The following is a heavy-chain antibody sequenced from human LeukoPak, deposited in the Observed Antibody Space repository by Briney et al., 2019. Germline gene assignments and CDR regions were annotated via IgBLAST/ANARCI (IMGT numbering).Heavy chain of an antibody. CDR2: ISGSGGHT. D-gene: IGHD2-2*01. CDR1: GFTLSNAW. V-gene: IGHV3-23*01. J-gene: IGHJ5*02. CDR3: AKGGLSCSSSSCYSANNWFDP. Sequence: GGSLRLSCAASGFTLSNAWMTWVRQAPGKGLEWVSAISGSGGHTYYADSVKGRFTISRDNSKNTLYLQMNSLRAEDTAVYYCAKGGLSCSSSSCYSANNWFDPWGQGTLVTVSS.